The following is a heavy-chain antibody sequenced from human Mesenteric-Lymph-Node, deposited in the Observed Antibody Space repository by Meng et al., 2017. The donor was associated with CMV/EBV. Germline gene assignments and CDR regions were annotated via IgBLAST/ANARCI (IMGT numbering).Heavy chain of an antibody. D-gene: IGHD3-16*01. CDR1: GRSISGGIYY. J-gene: IGHJ4*02. Sequence: CTVSGRSISGGIYYWNGIRQPPGKGLEYIGYIYYSGTTTYNPSFKSRVTISIDTSKNQFSLKLSSVTAADTAVYYCARGSYRFVDYWGQRTLVTVSS. CDR3: ARGSYRFVDY. V-gene: IGHV4-61*01. CDR2: IYYSGTT.